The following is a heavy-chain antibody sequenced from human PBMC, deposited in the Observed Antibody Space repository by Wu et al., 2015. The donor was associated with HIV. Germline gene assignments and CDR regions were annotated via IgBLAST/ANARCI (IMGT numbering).Heavy chain of an antibody. D-gene: IGHD5-18*01. CDR2: FDPEDGET. CDR3: ATGLGLYSYGAAYYYYGMDV. J-gene: IGHJ6*02. V-gene: IGHV1-24*01. Sequence: QVQLVQSGAEVKKPGASVKVSCKVSGYTLTELSMHWVRQAPGKGLEWMGGFDPEDGETIYAQKFQGRVTMTEDTSTDTAYMELSSLRSEDTAVYYCATGLGLYSYGAAYYYYGMDVVGPRDHGHRLL. CDR1: GYTLTELS.